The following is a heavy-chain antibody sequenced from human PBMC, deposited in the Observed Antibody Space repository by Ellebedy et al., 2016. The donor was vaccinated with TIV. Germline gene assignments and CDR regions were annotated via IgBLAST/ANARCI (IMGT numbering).Heavy chain of an antibody. D-gene: IGHD6-19*01. CDR3: ARKEAGTGQPYDY. CDR2: IDWGDNK. J-gene: IGHJ4*02. Sequence: SGHTLVKPTQTLTLTCTFSGFSLSTSGMCVSWIRQPPGKALEWLARIDWGDNKYYSTSLKTRLTISKDTSKNQVVLTMTNMDPVDTATYYCARKEAGTGQPYDYWGQGTLVTVSS. V-gene: IGHV2-70*11. CDR1: GFSLSTSGMC.